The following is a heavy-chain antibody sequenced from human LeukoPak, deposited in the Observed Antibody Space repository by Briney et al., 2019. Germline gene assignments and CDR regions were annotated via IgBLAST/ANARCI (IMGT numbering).Heavy chain of an antibody. CDR2: IKQDGSEK. D-gene: IGHD1-26*01. CDR3: ARTRSPAGATSRFYHYYYMDV. Sequence: GGSLRLSCAASGFTFSSYGMHWVRQAPGKGLEWVADIKQDGSEKYYVDSVRGRFTISRQNAKNSLFLQMNSLRAEDTAVYYCARTRSPAGATSRFYHYYYMDVWGKGTTVTVSS. V-gene: IGHV3-7*01. CDR1: GFTFSSYG. J-gene: IGHJ6*03.